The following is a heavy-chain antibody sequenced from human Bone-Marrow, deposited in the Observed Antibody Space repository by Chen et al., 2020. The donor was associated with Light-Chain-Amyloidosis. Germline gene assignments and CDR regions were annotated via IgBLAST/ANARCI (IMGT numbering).Heavy chain of an antibody. CDR3: AKDKGGSMGFGMDV. J-gene: IGHJ6*02. CDR1: GFTLDDYA. CDR2: ISWNSGVK. V-gene: IGHV3-9*01. D-gene: IGHD3-10*01. Sequence: EVQLVESGGGLVQPGGSLRLSWPASGFTLDDYALHWVRQAPGKGLEWVSGISWNSGVKGYVDSVRGRFTISRDGVKNSLYLQMNSLRPEDTALYYCAKDKGGSMGFGMDVWGQGTTVIVSS.